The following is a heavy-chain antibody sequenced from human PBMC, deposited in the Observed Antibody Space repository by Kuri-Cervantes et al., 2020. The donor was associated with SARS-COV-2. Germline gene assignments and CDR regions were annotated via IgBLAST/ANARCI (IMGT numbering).Heavy chain of an antibody. CDR1: GYSISSGYY. J-gene: IGHJ4*02. D-gene: IGHD5-18*01. Sequence: SETLSLTCTVSGYSISSGYYWGWIRQPPGKGLEWIGSIYHSGSTYYNPSLKSRVTISVDTSKNQFSLKLSSVTAADTAVYYCARVSKVGYSYGYGSSYFDYWGQGTLVTVSS. V-gene: IGHV4-38-2*02. CDR3: ARVSKVGYSYGYGSSYFDY. CDR2: IYHSGST.